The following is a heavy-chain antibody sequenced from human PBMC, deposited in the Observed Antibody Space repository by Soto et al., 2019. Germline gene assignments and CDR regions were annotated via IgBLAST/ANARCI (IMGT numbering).Heavy chain of an antibody. CDR1: GGSFSGYY. CDR2: INHSGST. D-gene: IGHD3-3*01. CDR3: ARGTGNYDFWSGYYTGLSWFDP. V-gene: IGHV4-34*01. Sequence: KTSETLSLTCAVYGGSFSGYYWSWIRQPPGKGLEWIGEINHSGSTNYNPSLKSRVTISVDTSKNQFSLKLSSVTAADTAVYHCARGTGNYDFWSGYYTGLSWFDPWGQGTLVTVSS. J-gene: IGHJ5*02.